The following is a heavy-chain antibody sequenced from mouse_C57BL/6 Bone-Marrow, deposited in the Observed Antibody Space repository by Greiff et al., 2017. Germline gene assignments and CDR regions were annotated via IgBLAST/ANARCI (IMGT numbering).Heavy chain of an antibody. Sequence: QVQLKQPGAELVKPGASVKMSCKASGYTFTSYWITWVKQRPGQGLEWIGDIYPGSGSTNYNEKFKSKATLTVDTASSTAYMQLSSLTSEDSAVYYCSRYGGDLPTWFAYWGQGTLVTVSA. CDR1: GYTFTSYW. CDR2: IYPGSGST. CDR3: SRYGGDLPTWFAY. V-gene: IGHV1-55*01. D-gene: IGHD2-13*01. J-gene: IGHJ3*01.